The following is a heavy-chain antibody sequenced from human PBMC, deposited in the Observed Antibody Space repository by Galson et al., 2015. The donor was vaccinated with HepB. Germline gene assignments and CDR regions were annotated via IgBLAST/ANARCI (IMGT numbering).Heavy chain of an antibody. CDR3: ARSRGDLDC. CDR1: GDSVSSHSAA. Sequence: CAISGDSVSSHSAAWNWIRQSPSRGLEWLGRTYYRSKWYNHYAVSVKSRISINPDTSKNQFSLQLSSVTPDDTAVYYCARSRGDLDCWGRGTLVAVSS. J-gene: IGHJ4*02. V-gene: IGHV6-1*01. D-gene: IGHD3-10*01. CDR2: TYYRSKWYN.